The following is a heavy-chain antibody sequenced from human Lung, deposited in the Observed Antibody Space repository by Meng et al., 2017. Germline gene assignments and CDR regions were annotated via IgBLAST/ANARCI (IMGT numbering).Heavy chain of an antibody. D-gene: IGHD6-13*01. CDR1: GFTFSSYG. CDR2: ISYDGSNK. Sequence: QVQLVEAGGGVVKPGRYRRLACAASGFTFSSYGMHWVRQAPGKGLEWVAVISYDGSNKYYADSVKGRFTISRDNSKNTLYLQMNSLRAEDTAVYYCAKDLSKQQQLGELDYWGQGTLVTVSS. CDR3: AKDLSKQQQLGELDY. V-gene: IGHV3-30*18. J-gene: IGHJ4*02.